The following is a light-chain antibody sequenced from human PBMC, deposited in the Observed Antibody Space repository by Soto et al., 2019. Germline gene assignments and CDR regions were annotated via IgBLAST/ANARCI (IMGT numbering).Light chain of an antibody. V-gene: IGKV4-1*01. J-gene: IGKJ1*01. CDR2: GAS. CDR3: QQYDTTRT. CDR1: QTILYSSNNKNY. Sequence: DIVMTQSPDSLAVSLGERATINCKSSQTILYSSNNKNYLAWYQQRPGQPPKLLIYGASTRESGVPDRFSGSGSGTDFTLTISSLQAEDVAVYYCQQYDTTRTFGQGTKVEIK.